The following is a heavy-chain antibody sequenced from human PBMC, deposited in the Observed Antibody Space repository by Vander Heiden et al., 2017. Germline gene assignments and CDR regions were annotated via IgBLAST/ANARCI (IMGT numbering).Heavy chain of an antibody. D-gene: IGHD3-16*01. V-gene: IGHV3-48*02. CDR3: ARDWGY. CDR1: GFTFSNYT. Sequence: EVQLVESGGGWVQPGGSLRLSCAASGFTFSNYTMNWVRQAPGKGLEWVSYISRSISITVYADSVKGRFTISRDNAKNSLYLQMNSLRDEDTSGYYCARDWGYWGQGTLVTVSS. J-gene: IGHJ4*02. CDR2: ISRSISIT.